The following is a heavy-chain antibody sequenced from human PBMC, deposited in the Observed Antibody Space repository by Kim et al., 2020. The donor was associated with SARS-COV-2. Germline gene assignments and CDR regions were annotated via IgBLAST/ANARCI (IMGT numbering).Heavy chain of an antibody. CDR1: GFTVSSNY. CDR3: ARFDPYYGMDV. D-gene: IGHD3-9*01. V-gene: IGHV3-53*01. CDR2: IYSGGST. J-gene: IGHJ6*02. Sequence: GGSLRLSCAASGFTVSSNYMSWVRQAPGKGLEWVSVIYSGGSTYYADSVKGRFTISRDNSKNTLYLQMNSLRAEDTAVYYCARFDPYYGMDVWGQGTTVTVSS.